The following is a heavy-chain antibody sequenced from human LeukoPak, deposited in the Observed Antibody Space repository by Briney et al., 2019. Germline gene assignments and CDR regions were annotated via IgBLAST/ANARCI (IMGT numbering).Heavy chain of an antibody. CDR1: GYSFTNFG. Sequence: ASVKVSRKASGYSFTNFGFSWLRQAPGQGLEWVGWISAYTGNTNYAQKLQGRVTMTTDTSTSTAHMELRGLSADDTAVYYCARDQSSGSGSYQDHWGQGTLVTVSS. J-gene: IGHJ4*02. CDR3: ARDQSSGSGSYQDH. V-gene: IGHV1-18*01. CDR2: ISAYTGNT. D-gene: IGHD3-10*01.